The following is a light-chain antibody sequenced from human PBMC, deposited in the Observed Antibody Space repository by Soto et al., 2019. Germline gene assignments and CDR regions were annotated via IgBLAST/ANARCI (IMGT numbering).Light chain of an antibody. J-gene: IGLJ3*02. CDR2: GNS. Sequence: QSVLTQPPSVSGGPGQRVTISCTESSSNIGAGYDVHWYQQLPGTAPKLLIYGNSNRPSGVPDRFSGSKSGTSASLAITGLQAEDEADYYCQSYDSSLSGWVFGGGTKVTVL. CDR3: QSYDSSLSGWV. CDR1: SSNIGAGYD. V-gene: IGLV1-40*01.